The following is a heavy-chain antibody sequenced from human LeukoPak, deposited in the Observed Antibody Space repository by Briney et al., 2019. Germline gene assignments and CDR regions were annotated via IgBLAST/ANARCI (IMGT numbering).Heavy chain of an antibody. V-gene: IGHV3-23*01. D-gene: IGHD6-13*01. J-gene: IGHJ4*02. CDR1: GFTFSSYA. Sequence: GGSLRLSCAASGFTFSSYAMSRVRQAPGKGLDWDSAISGSGGSTYYADSVKGRFTISRDNSKNTLYLQMNSLRAEDTAVYYCAKYYSSSWIYYFDYWGQGTLVTVSS. CDR2: ISGSGGST. CDR3: AKYYSSSWIYYFDY.